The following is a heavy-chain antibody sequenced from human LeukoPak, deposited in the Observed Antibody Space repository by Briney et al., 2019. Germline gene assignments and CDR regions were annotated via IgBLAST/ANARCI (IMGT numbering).Heavy chain of an antibody. V-gene: IGHV3-48*01. CDR1: GFTFSYYS. D-gene: IGHD3-3*01. J-gene: IGHJ4*02. CDR2: ISDSSTTI. CDR3: ARDRGGAYDFWSGYYTGYFDY. Sequence: GGSLRLSCAASGFTFSYYSMNWVRQAPGKGLEWVSYISDSSTTIYYADSVKGRFTISRDNAKNSLYLQMNSLRAEDTAVYYCARDRGGAYDFWSGYYTGYFDYWGQGTLVPVSS.